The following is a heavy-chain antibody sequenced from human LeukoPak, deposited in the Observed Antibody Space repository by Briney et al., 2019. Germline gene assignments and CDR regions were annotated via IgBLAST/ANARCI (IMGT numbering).Heavy chain of an antibody. CDR2: IRSKAYGGTT. CDR1: GFTFGDYA. V-gene: IGHV3-49*04. D-gene: IGHD3-10*01. CDR3: TRDVWFGEPYGMDV. J-gene: IGHJ6*02. Sequence: PGGSLRLSCTASGFTFGDYAMSWVRQAPGKGLEWVGFIRSKAYGGTTEYAASVNGRFTISRDDSKSIAHLQMNSLKTEDTAVYYCTRDVWFGEPYGMDVWGQGTTVTVSS.